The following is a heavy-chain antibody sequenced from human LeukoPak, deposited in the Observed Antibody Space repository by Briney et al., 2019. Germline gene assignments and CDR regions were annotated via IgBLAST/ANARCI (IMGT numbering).Heavy chain of an antibody. CDR3: ARRYYFVSGSYYPFDF. CDR2: IHYSGTT. J-gene: IGHJ4*02. D-gene: IGHD3-10*01. Sequence: SETLSLTCNVSGGSISDNDYSWDWIRQPPGKGLEWMGCIHYSGTTYSNPSLKSRISISVDTSKSQFSQKLRSVTAADTAVYYCARRYYFVSGSYYPFDFWGQGTLVTVSS. CDR1: GGSISDNDYS. V-gene: IGHV4-39*01.